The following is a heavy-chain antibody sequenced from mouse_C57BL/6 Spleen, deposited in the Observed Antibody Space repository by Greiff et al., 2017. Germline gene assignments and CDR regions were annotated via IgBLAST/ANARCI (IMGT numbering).Heavy chain of an antibody. CDR3: ARDDGYSFAY. CDR1: GYTFTSYW. CDR2: IDPSDSET. D-gene: IGHD2-3*01. Sequence: QVQLQQPGAELVRPGSSVKLSCKASGYTFTSYWMHWVKQRPIQGLEWIGNIDPSDSETHYNQKFKDKATLTVDKSASTAYMQLSSLTSEDSAVYYCARDDGYSFAYWGQGTLVTVSA. V-gene: IGHV1-52*01. J-gene: IGHJ3*01.